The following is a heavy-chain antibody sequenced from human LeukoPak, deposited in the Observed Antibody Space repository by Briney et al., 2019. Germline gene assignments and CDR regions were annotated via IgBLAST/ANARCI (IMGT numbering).Heavy chain of an antibody. Sequence: SQTLSLTCTVSGGSISSGSYYWSWIRQPAGKGLEWIGRIYTSGSTNYNPSLKSRVTISVDTSKNQFSLKLSSVTAAATAVYYLARAKGPSCSSTSCYVAAMVTFDIWGQGTMVTGSS. CDR1: GGSISSGSYY. CDR3: ARAKGPSCSSTSCYVAAMVTFDI. J-gene: IGHJ3*02. CDR2: IYTSGST. V-gene: IGHV4-61*02. D-gene: IGHD2-2*01.